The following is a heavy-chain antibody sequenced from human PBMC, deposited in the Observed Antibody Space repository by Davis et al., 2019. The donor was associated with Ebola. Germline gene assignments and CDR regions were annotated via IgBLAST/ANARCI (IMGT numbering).Heavy chain of an antibody. CDR3: AKGGLYSGYDSDYYYYYMDV. CDR2: ISGNSIYI. Sequence: PGGSLRLSCAASGFTFSSYSMNWVRQAPGKGLEWVSSISGNSIYIIYADSVKGRFTISRDDAKNSLYLQMNSLRAEDTAVYYCAKGGLYSGYDSDYYYYYMDVWGKGTTVTVSS. J-gene: IGHJ6*03. V-gene: IGHV3-21*04. CDR1: GFTFSSYS. D-gene: IGHD5-12*01.